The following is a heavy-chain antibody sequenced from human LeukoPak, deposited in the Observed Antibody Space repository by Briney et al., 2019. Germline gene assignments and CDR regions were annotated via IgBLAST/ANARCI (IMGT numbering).Heavy chain of an antibody. V-gene: IGHV3-21*04. CDR1: GFTFSSYS. CDR2: ISSSSSYI. D-gene: IGHD6-13*01. J-gene: IGHJ4*02. CDR3: AKGHSSSWYSIDY. Sequence: GGSLRLSCAASGFTFSSYSMNWVRQAPGKGLEWVSSISSSSSYIYYADSVKGRFTISRDNAKNSLYLQMNSLRAEDMALYYCAKGHSSSWYSIDYWGQGTLVTVSS.